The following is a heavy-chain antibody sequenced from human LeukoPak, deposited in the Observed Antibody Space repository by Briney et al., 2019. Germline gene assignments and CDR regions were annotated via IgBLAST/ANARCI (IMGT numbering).Heavy chain of an antibody. D-gene: IGHD3-22*01. CDR1: GDSISSYY. V-gene: IGHV4-4*07. Sequence: SGTLSLTCTVSGDSISSYYWSWIRQPAGKGLEWIGHMYTSGSTNYNPSLKSRVTMSVDTSKNQLSLKVRSATAADTAVYYCARLRVVVGTGGPQWFDPWGQGTLVTVSS. CDR3: ARLRVVVGTGGPQWFDP. J-gene: IGHJ5*02. CDR2: MYTSGST.